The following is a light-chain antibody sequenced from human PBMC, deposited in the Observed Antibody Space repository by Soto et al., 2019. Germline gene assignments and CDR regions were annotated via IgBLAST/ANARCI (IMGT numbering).Light chain of an antibody. V-gene: IGLV2-23*03. Sequence: QSVLTQPASVSGSPGQSITISCTGTSSDVGSYNLVSWYQQHPGKAPKLMIYEGSKRPSGVSNRFSGSKSGNTASLTISGLQAEDEADYYCCSYAGSNTFVFGTGTKVTV. J-gene: IGLJ1*01. CDR2: EGS. CDR1: SSDVGSYNL. CDR3: CSYAGSNTFV.